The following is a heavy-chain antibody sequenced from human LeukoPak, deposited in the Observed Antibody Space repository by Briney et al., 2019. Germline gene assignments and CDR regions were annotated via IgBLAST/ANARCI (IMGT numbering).Heavy chain of an antibody. CDR1: LDTFRVYA. J-gene: IGHJ4*02. Sequence: GGSLRLSCVPSLDTFRVYARRSVRLAPGKGLEWVAVISYDGSNKYYADSVKGRFTISRDNSKNTLYLQMNSLRAEDTVLYYFARDGNLFYGPGRYCDYWGQGTLVTVSS. D-gene: IGHD3-10*01. CDR2: ISYDGSNK. V-gene: IGHV3-30-3*01. CDR3: ARDGNLFYGPGRYCDY.